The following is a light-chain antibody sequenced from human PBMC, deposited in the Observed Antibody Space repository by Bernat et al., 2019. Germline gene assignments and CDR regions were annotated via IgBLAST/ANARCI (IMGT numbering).Light chain of an antibody. J-gene: IGKJ4*01. Sequence: EIVMTQPPATLSVSPGERVTLSCRASHIIASNLAWYQQKPGQAPRPLIYGASTTATGIPARFSGSGSGTDFTLTISSLQPEDFAVYYCQQCHQCPLNFGGRTKVEIK. CDR1: HIIASN. V-gene: IGKV3-15*01. CDR3: QQCHQCPLN. CDR2: GAS.